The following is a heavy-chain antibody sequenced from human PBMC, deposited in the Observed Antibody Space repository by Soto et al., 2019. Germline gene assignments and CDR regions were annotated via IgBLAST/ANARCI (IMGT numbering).Heavy chain of an antibody. D-gene: IGHD3-9*01. CDR3: ARAYGIRDY. J-gene: IGHJ4*02. Sequence: PSETLSLTCAVSGGSISSGGYYCSWIRQHPGKGLEWIGYIYYSGSTSYNPSLKSRVTISVDTSNNQFSLKLTSVTAADTAVYYCARAYGIRDYWGQGTLVTVSS. CDR2: IYYSGST. CDR1: GGSISSGGYY. V-gene: IGHV4-31*11.